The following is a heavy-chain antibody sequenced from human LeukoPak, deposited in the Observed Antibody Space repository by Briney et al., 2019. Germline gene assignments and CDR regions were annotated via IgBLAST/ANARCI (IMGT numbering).Heavy chain of an antibody. CDR2: ISSSGSTI. J-gene: IGHJ4*02. D-gene: IGHD2-8*01. Sequence: GGSLRLSCAASGFTFSSYEMNWVRQAPGKGLEWVSYISSSGSTIYYADSVKGRFTISRENAKNQLYMQMNSLRVEDTDVYYCAREPGFRPNGVCYTRAFDYWGQGTLVTVSS. V-gene: IGHV3-48*03. CDR3: AREPGFRPNGVCYTRAFDY. CDR1: GFTFSSYE.